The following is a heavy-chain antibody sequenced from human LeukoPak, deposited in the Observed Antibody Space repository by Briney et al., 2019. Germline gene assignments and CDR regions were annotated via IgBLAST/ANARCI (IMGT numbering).Heavy chain of an antibody. CDR2: ISSSGSTI. J-gene: IGHJ6*03. CDR3: ARDKLRGMVAYYYYMDV. D-gene: IGHD2-15*01. V-gene: IGHV3-48*03. CDR1: GFTFSSYE. Sequence: GGSLRLSCAASGFTFSSYEMNWVRQAPGKGLGWVSYISSSGSTIYYADSVKGRFTISRDNAKNSLYLQMNSLRAEDTAVYYFARDKLRGMVAYYYYMDVGGKGTTVTVSS.